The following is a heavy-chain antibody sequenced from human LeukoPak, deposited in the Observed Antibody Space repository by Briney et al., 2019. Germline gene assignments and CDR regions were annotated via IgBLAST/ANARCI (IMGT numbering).Heavy chain of an antibody. CDR3: ARSYSNHLFGMDV. Sequence: GGSLRLSCAASGFTVSSNYMSWVRQAPGKGLEWVSVIYSGGSTYYADPMKGRFAISRDSSKNTLFLQMNSLRAEDTAVYYCARSYSNHLFGMDVWGQGTTVTVS. CDR1: GFTVSSNY. V-gene: IGHV3-66*01. D-gene: IGHD4-11*01. J-gene: IGHJ6*02. CDR2: IYSGGST.